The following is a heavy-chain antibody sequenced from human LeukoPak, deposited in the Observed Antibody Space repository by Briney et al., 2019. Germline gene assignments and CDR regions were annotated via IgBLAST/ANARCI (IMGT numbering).Heavy chain of an antibody. Sequence: HSGRSLRLSCAASGFTFSSYGMHWVRQAPGKGLEWVALIWYDGSNKYYADSVKGRFTISRDNSKNTLYLQMNSLRAEDTAVYYCAKGRDSSGYQGYFDYWGQGTLVTVSS. CDR3: AKGRDSSGYQGYFDY. CDR1: GFTFSSYG. D-gene: IGHD3-22*01. CDR2: IWYDGSNK. J-gene: IGHJ4*02. V-gene: IGHV3-33*06.